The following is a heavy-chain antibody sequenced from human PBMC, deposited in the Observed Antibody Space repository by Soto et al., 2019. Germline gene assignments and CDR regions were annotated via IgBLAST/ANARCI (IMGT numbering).Heavy chain of an antibody. CDR1: AYTFTSYG. CDR2: ISAYNGNT. J-gene: IGHJ4*02. Sequence: QVQLEQSGAEVKKPGASVKVSCKASAYTFTSYGISWVRQAPGQGLEWTGWISAYNGNTNYAQKLQGRVTMTTDTSTSTAYMELRSLRADDTAVYYCVVAAQPYYFDYWGQGTLVTVSS. D-gene: IGHD2-15*01. CDR3: VVAAQPYYFDY. V-gene: IGHV1-18*01.